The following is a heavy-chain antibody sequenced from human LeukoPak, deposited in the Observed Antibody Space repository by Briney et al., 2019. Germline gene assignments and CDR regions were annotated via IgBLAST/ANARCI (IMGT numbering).Heavy chain of an antibody. Sequence: PGGSLRLSCAASGLTSRFAFSDYYMSWIRQAPGKGLEWLSYISNSGDTIYYADSVKGRFTISRDNAKNSLYLQMNSLRAEDTAVYYCARRISSSWYNYAFDIWGQGTMVTVSS. CDR3: ARRISSSWYNYAFDI. J-gene: IGHJ3*02. CDR1: GLTSRFAFSDYY. CDR2: ISNSGDTI. V-gene: IGHV3-11*04. D-gene: IGHD6-13*01.